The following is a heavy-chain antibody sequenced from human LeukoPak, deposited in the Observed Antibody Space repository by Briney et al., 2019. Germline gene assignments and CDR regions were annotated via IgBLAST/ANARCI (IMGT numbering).Heavy chain of an antibody. Sequence: SVKVSCKASGGTFSSYAISWVRQAPGQGLEWMGGIIPIFGTANYAQKFQGRVTTTADESTSTAYMELSSLRSEDTAVYYCAREAGAGSDDAFDIWGQGTMVTVSS. CDR3: AREAGAGSDDAFDI. J-gene: IGHJ3*02. CDR2: IIPIFGTA. D-gene: IGHD3-10*01. CDR1: GGTFSSYA. V-gene: IGHV1-69*13.